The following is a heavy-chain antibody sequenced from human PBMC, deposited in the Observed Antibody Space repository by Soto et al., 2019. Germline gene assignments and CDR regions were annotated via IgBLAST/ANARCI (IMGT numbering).Heavy chain of an antibody. CDR2: IIPIFGTA. CDR1: GGTFSSYA. D-gene: IGHD3-3*01. J-gene: IGHJ6*02. Sequence: SVNVSCKASGGTFSSYAISWVRQAPGQGLEWMGGIIPIFGTANYAQKFQGRVTITADESTSTAYMELSSLRSEDTAVYYCARDQYYDFWSGYPNYGMDVWGQGTTVTVSS. CDR3: ARDQYYDFWSGYPNYGMDV. V-gene: IGHV1-69*13.